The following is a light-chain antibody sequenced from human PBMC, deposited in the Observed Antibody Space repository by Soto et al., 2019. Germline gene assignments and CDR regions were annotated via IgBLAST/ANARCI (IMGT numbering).Light chain of an antibody. CDR2: KAY. J-gene: IGKJ1*01. Sequence: DIKMTPSSYHQPLSLAKRLTNACPASQTISSWLAWYQQKPGKANKILIYKAYTLKSGVQSRFSGSGSGTEFTLTIRSMQPDDFATYYCKHYNSYSEEVGHG. CDR3: KHYNSYSEE. V-gene: IGKV1-5*03. CDR1: QTISSW.